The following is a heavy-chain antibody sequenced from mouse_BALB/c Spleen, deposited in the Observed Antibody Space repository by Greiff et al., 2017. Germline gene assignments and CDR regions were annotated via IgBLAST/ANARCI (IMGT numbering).Heavy chain of an antibody. CDR2: INPGSGGT. V-gene: IGHV1-54*01. Sequence: QVQLKQSGPELVKPGASVKMSCKASGYTFTSYVMHWVKQKPGQGLEWIGVINPGSGGTNYNEKFKGKATLTADKSSSTAYMQLSSLTSDDSAVYFCARETMDYWGQGTSVTVSS. J-gene: IGHJ4*01. CDR3: ARETMDY. CDR1: GYTFTSYV.